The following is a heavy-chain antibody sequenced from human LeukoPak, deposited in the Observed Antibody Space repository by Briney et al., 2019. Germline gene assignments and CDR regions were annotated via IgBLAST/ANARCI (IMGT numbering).Heavy chain of an antibody. Sequence: GGSLRLSCVASGFTFSSYAMSWVRQAPGKGLEWVSAISGSGGSTYYADSVKGRFTISRDNSKNTLYLQMNSLRAEDTAVYYCAKFPSRIAAVPLDYWGQGTLVTVSS. CDR2: ISGSGGST. D-gene: IGHD6-6*01. CDR3: AKFPSRIAAVPLDY. V-gene: IGHV3-23*01. CDR1: GFTFSSYA. J-gene: IGHJ4*02.